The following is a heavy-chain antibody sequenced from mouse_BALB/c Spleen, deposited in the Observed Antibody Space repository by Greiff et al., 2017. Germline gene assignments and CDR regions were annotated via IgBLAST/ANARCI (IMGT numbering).Heavy chain of an antibody. CDR3: ARDEGYYDYDEGLFAY. CDR1: GFSLTSYG. D-gene: IGHD2-4*01. V-gene: IGHV2-9*02. Sequence: VKLVESGPGLVAPSQSLSITCTVSGFSLTSYGVHWVRQPPGKGLEWLGVIWAGGSTNYNSALMSRLSISKDNSKSQVFLKMNSLQTDDTAMYYCARDEGYYDYDEGLFAYWGQGTLVTVSA. CDR2: IWAGGST. J-gene: IGHJ3*01.